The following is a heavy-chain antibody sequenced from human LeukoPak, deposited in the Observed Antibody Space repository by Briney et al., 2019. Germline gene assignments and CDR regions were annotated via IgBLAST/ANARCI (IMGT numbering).Heavy chain of an antibody. Sequence: ASVKVSCKASGYTFTSYGISWVRQAPGQGLEWMGWISAYNGNTNYAQKLQGRVTMTTDTSTRTAYMELRSLRSDDTAVYYCARDRYSSSWVWFDPWGQGTLVTVSS. CDR3: ARDRYSSSWVWFDP. CDR2: ISAYNGNT. CDR1: GYTFTSYG. J-gene: IGHJ5*02. V-gene: IGHV1-18*01. D-gene: IGHD6-13*01.